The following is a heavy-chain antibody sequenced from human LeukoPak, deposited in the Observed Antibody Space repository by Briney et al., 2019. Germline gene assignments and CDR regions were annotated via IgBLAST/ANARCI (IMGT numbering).Heavy chain of an antibody. Sequence: SETLSPTCTVSSGSISPYYWSWIRQPPGKGLEWIGYIYYSGSTNYNPSLKSRVTISVDTSKNQFSLKLSSVTAADTAVYYCARLPMVRGVTCYGMDVWGQGTTVTVSS. CDR3: ARLPMVRGVTCYGMDV. V-gene: IGHV4-59*01. CDR2: IYYSGST. CDR1: SGSISPYY. J-gene: IGHJ6*02. D-gene: IGHD3-10*01.